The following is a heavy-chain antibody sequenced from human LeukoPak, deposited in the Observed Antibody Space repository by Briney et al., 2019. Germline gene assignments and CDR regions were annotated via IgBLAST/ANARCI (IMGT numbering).Heavy chain of an antibody. J-gene: IGHJ4*02. CDR2: IRNKANSYTT. V-gene: IGHV3-72*01. CDR3: AREWDSGSYYLGYFDY. D-gene: IGHD1-26*01. CDR1: GFTFSSYA. Sequence: SGGSLRLSCAASGFTFSSYAMSWVRQAPGKGLEWVARIRNKANSYTTEYAASVKGRFTISRDDSKNSLYLQMNSLKCEDTAVYYCAREWDSGSYYLGYFDYWGQGTLVTVSS.